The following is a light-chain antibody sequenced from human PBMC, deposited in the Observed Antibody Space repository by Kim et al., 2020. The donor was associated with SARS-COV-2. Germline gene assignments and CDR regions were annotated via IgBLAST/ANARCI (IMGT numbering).Light chain of an antibody. J-gene: IGKJ1*01. V-gene: IGKV1-17*03. CDR3: LQFNSYPRT. CDR2: AAS. Sequence: ATLGDRVTIPCRASQDISSSLAWFQQKPGKVPKRLIYAASSLQSGVPSRFSGSGSGTEFTLTISSLQPEDFATYYCLQFNSYPRTFGQGTKVDIK. CDR1: QDISSS.